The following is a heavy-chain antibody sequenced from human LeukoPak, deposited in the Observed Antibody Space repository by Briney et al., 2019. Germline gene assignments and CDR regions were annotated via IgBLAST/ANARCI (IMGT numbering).Heavy chain of an antibody. CDR1: GFTFSGSA. Sequence: GGSLRLSCAASGFTFSGSAMHWVRQAPGKGLQWVGRIRNKANSYTTEYAASVKGRFTISRDDSENSLYLQMSSLKTEDTAVYYCAREEFSDYVPFFDYWGQGALVTVSS. CDR3: AREEFSDYVPFFDY. CDR2: IRNKANSYTT. D-gene: IGHD5-12*01. J-gene: IGHJ4*02. V-gene: IGHV3-72*01.